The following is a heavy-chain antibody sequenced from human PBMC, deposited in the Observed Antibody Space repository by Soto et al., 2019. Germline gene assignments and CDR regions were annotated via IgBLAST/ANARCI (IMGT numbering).Heavy chain of an antibody. D-gene: IGHD2-15*01. V-gene: IGHV1-24*01. CDR2: FDPEDGET. CDR1: GYTLTELS. Sequence: QVQLVQSGAEVKKPGASVKVSCKVSGYTLTELSMHWVRQAPGKGLEWMGGFDPEDGETIYAQKFQGRVTMTEDTSTDTAYKELSSLRSEDTAVYYCATVYCSGGSCYRYDGMDVWGQGTTVTVSS. CDR3: ATVYCSGGSCYRYDGMDV. J-gene: IGHJ6*02.